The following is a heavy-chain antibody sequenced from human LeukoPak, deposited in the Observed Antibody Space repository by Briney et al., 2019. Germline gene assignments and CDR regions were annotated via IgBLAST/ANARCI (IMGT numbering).Heavy chain of an antibody. CDR2: IYYSGST. V-gene: IGHV4-59*01. J-gene: IGHJ3*02. CDR3: ARFYYETTGYSVPGSDAFDI. CDR1: GGSISGYY. D-gene: IGHD3-22*01. Sequence: SETLSLTCNVSGGSISGYYWSWIRQPPGKGLEWIGYIYYSGSTHYNPSLKSRVTISVDTSKNQFSLRLSSVTAADTAVYFCARFYYETTGYSVPGSDAFDIWGQGTVVTVSS.